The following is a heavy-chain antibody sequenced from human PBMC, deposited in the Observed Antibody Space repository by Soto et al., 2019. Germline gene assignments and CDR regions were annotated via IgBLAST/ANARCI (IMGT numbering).Heavy chain of an antibody. CDR2: ITHSGTT. V-gene: IGHV4-34*01. J-gene: IGHJ6*02. CDR1: GASFSGYY. D-gene: IGHD2-15*01. Sequence: SETLSLTCAVHGASFSGYYWSWVRQSPGKGLEWIGEITHSGTTNYSPSLKSRVTISVDTSKNHFFLSMRSVTAADTGVYYFARVSCRRVSCFLTSRFIHYVMDLWGQRSTVTVS. CDR3: ARVSCRRVSCFLTSRFIHYVMDL.